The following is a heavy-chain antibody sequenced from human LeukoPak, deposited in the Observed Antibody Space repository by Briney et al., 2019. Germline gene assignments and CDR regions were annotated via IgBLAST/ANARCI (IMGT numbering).Heavy chain of an antibody. CDR3: VRWYDYGEKRLDP. CDR1: GYPFTAFI. J-gene: IGHJ5*02. D-gene: IGHD4/OR15-4a*01. V-gene: IGHV1-8*02. Sequence: ASVKVPCKASGYPFTAFIISWVRQAPGQALEWMGRINPRNDNIDYARKFQGRLTMTTNTSLGAAYMELCSLTSEDTATYYCVRWYDYGEKRLDPWGHGTLVIVSS. CDR2: INPRNDNI.